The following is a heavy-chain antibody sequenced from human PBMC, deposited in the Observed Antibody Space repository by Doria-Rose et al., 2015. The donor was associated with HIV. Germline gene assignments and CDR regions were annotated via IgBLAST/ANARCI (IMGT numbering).Heavy chain of an antibody. Sequence: VQLVESGGGLVRPGGSLRLSCATSGFTFSSHRINWVRQAPGKGLEWVSSISSTSAYINYADSVRGRFTISRDNARNSLYLQMDRLRAEDTAIYYCATGVTLDYWGQGTLVTVSS. J-gene: IGHJ4*02. CDR3: ATGVTLDY. CDR2: ISSTSAYI. CDR1: GFTFSSHR. V-gene: IGHV3-21*01. D-gene: IGHD3-10*01.